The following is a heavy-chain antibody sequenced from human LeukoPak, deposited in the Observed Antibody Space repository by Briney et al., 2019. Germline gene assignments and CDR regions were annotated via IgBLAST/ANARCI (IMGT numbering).Heavy chain of an antibody. CDR2: IYYSGST. V-gene: IGHV4-39*07. J-gene: IGHJ6*03. Sequence: PSETLCLTCTVSGGSISSSSYYWGWIRQPPGKGLEWIGRIYYSGSTYYNPSLKSRVTISVDTSKNQFSLKLSSVTAADTAVYYCVGIFGVVINYPSYYYMDVWGKGTTVTVSS. CDR1: GGSISSSSYY. CDR3: VGIFGVVINYPSYYYMDV. D-gene: IGHD3-3*01.